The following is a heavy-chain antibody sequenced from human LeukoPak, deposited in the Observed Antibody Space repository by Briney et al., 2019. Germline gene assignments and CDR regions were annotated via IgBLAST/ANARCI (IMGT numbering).Heavy chain of an antibody. CDR2: ISSSSSYI. Sequence: GGSLRLSCAASGFTFSSYSMNWVRQAPGKGLEWVSSISSSSSYIYYADSVKGRFTISRDNAKNSLYLQMNRLRAEDTAVYYCASNGAYGNNYFDYWGQGTLVTVSS. J-gene: IGHJ4*02. D-gene: IGHD1/OR15-1a*01. V-gene: IGHV3-21*01. CDR1: GFTFSSYS. CDR3: ASNGAYGNNYFDY.